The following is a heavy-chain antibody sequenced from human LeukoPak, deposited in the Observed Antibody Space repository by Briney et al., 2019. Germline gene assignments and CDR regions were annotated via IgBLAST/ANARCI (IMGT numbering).Heavy chain of an antibody. CDR1: GYTFISYD. D-gene: IGHD3-22*01. J-gene: IGHJ4*02. V-gene: IGHV1-8*01. CDR2: MNPNSGNT. Sequence: ASVKVSCKASGYTFISYDINWVRQATGQGLEWMGWMNPNSGNTGYAHKVQGRVTMTRNTSISTAYMELSSLRSEDTAVYYCARLLYDSSGYSYYFDFWGQGTLVTVSS. CDR3: ARLLYDSSGYSYYFDF.